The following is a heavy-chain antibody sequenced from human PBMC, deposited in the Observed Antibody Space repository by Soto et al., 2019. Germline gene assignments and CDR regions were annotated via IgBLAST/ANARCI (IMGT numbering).Heavy chain of an antibody. CDR3: ARGPYYYDSSGSDAFDI. V-gene: IGHV3-48*02. J-gene: IGHJ3*02. D-gene: IGHD3-22*01. CDR2: ISSSSSTI. CDR1: GFTFSSYS. Sequence: EVQLVESGGGLVQPGGSLRLSCAASGFTFSSYSMNWVRQAPGKGLEWGSYISSSSSTIYYADSVKGRFTISRDNAKNSLYLQMNSLRDEDTAVYYCARGPYYYDSSGSDAFDIWGQGTMVTVSS.